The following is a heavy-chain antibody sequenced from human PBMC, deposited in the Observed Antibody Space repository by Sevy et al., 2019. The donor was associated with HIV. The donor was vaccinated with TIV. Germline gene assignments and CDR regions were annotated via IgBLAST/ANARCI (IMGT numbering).Heavy chain of an antibody. CDR3: AREGCTQPHDY. D-gene: IGHD2-8*01. J-gene: IGHJ4*02. V-gene: IGHV3-23*01. CDR2: FSFGCGRI. CDR1: GFTFAKYS. Sequence: GGLRLSCAASGFTFAKYSMSWVRQAPGKGLEWVSTFSFGCGRINYADSVKGRFTISRDDSKNTLFLQINSLRAEDTATYFCAREGCTQPHDYWGQGTLVTVSS.